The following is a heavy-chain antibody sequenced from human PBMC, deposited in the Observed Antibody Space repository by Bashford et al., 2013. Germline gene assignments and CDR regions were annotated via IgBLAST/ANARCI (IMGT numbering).Heavy chain of an antibody. CDR2: INPNSGGT. D-gene: IGHD3-3*01. V-gene: IGHV1-2*02. Sequence: WVRQAPGQGLEWMGWINPNSGGTNYAQKFQGRVTMTRDTSISTAYMELSRLRSDDTAVYYCARGPSYDFWSGHVTDTYYYYYYGMDVWGQGTTVTVSS. CDR3: ARGPSYDFWSGHVTDTYYYYYYGMDV. J-gene: IGHJ6*02.